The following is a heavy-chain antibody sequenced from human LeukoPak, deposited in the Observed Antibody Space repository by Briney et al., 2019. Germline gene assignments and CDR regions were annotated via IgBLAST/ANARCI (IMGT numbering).Heavy chain of an antibody. CDR2: ISSNGATT. CDR3: VKDRSIAVPNNDFFDS. CDR1: GFTFNRFY. D-gene: IGHD6-6*01. J-gene: IGHJ4*02. Sequence: PGGSLRLSCSASGFTFNRFYLHWVRQAPGKGLEFVPHISSNGATTYYADSVKGRFTISRDNSKNTLYLQMSSLRADDTAVYYCVKDRSIAVPNNDFFDSWGQGALVTVSS. V-gene: IGHV3-64D*06.